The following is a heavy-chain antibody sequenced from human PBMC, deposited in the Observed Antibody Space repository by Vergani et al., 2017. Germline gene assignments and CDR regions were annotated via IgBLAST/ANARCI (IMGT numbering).Heavy chain of an antibody. V-gene: IGHV4-30-2*01. CDR3: AREVTRGAFDI. CDR2: IFHSGST. CDR1: GGSISSGGYS. J-gene: IGHJ3*02. Sequence: QLQLQESGSGLVKPSQTLSLTCAVSGGSISSGGYSWSWIRQPPGKCLEWIGYIFHSGSTYYNPSLKSRVTISVDRSKNQFSLKLSSVTAADTSVYYCAREVTRGAFDIWGQGTMVTVSS. D-gene: IGHD2-21*02.